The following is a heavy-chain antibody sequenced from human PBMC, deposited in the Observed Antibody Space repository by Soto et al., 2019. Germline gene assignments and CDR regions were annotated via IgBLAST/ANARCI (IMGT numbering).Heavy chain of an antibody. CDR2: IFSSDSSA. CDR3: GAWRGSSWFDY. CDR1: GFTFTSYS. Sequence: GESLKISCKASGFTFTSYSLGWARHMPGKGLQWMGSIFSSDSSAKYSPSFFGQVTISVDRYTDTAYLQWSSLKASDTAIYYCGAWRGSSWFDYWGPGTLVTVSS. D-gene: IGHD2-2*01. V-gene: IGHV5-51*01. J-gene: IGHJ4*02.